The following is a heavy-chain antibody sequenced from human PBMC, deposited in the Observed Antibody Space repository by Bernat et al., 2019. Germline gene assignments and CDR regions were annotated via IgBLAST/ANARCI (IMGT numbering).Heavy chain of an antibody. D-gene: IGHD1-26*01. V-gene: IGHV3-23*04. J-gene: IGHJ1*01. CDR3: ARDRELHKIGYFQH. Sequence: EVQLVESGGGLVKPGGSLRLSCAASGFTFSSYAMSWVRQAPGKGLEWVSAISGSGGSTYYADSVKGRFTISRDNSKNTLYLQMNSLRAEDAAVYYCARDRELHKIGYFQHWGQGALVTVSS. CDR1: GFTFSSYA. CDR2: ISGSGGST.